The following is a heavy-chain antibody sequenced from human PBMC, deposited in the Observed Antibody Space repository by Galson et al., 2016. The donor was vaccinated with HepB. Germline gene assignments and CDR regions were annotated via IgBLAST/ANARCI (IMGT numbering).Heavy chain of an antibody. D-gene: IGHD3-9*01. J-gene: IGHJ4*02. CDR1: GFTFSSYE. CDR2: ISSSGNTI. Sequence: SLRLSCAASGFTFSSYEMNWVRPAPGKGLEWFSYISSSGNTIYYADSVKGRFTISRDNAKNSLYLQMNSLRAEDTAVYYCARYPGYFPGNWGQGTLVTVSS. V-gene: IGHV3-48*03. CDR3: ARYPGYFPGN.